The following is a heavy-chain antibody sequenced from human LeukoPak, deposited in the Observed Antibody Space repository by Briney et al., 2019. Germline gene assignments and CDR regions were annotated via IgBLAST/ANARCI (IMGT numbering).Heavy chain of an antibody. V-gene: IGHV6-1*01. Sequence: SQTLSLTCVLSGDILSSNSAAWHWIRQSPSRGLEWLGRTYYRSKWYNDYAVSVESRITINPDTSKNQFSLQLNSVTLEDTAVYFCAGGAGGNIDYWGQGTLVTVSS. CDR2: TYYRSKWYN. CDR3: AGGAGGNIDY. D-gene: IGHD4-23*01. CDR1: GDILSSNSAA. J-gene: IGHJ4*02.